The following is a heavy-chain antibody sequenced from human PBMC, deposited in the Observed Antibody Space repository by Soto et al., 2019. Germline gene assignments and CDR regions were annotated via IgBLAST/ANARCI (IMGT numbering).Heavy chain of an antibody. Sequence: PGGSLRLSCAASGFTFSSYWMSWVRQAPGKGLEWVANIKQDGSEKYYVDSVKGRFTISRDNAKNSLYLQMNSLRAEDTAVYYCARTGAAAGTYYYYYMDVWGKGTTVTVSS. CDR1: GFTFSSYW. CDR3: ARTGAAAGTYYYYYMDV. V-gene: IGHV3-7*01. J-gene: IGHJ6*03. CDR2: IKQDGSEK. D-gene: IGHD6-13*01.